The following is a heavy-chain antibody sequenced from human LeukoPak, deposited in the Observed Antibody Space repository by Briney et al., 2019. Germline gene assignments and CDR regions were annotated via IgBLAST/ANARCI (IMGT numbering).Heavy chain of an antibody. CDR2: TYYTSKWNT. J-gene: IGHJ3*01. D-gene: IGHD6-25*01. CDR3: ARGRASALDV. CDR1: GDSGSTSGVA. V-gene: IGHV6-1*01. Sequence: SQTLSLTCAISGDSGSTSGVAWNWVRQSPSRGLEWLGRTYYTSKWNTDYAVSVKSRIVVNPDTSKNQFSLQMNSVTSEDTAVYYCARGRASALDVWGQGTMVTVSS.